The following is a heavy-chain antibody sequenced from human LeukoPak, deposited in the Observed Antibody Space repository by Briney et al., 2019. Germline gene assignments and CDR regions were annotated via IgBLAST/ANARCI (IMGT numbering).Heavy chain of an antibody. CDR2: ISSSSSYI. Sequence: GGSLRLSCAASGFTFSSYSMSWVRQAPGKGLEWVSSISSSSSYIYYADSVKGRFTISRDNAKNSLYLQMNSLRAEDTAVYYCARDPGIAVAGTFDYWGQGTLVTVSS. CDR3: ARDPGIAVAGTFDY. J-gene: IGHJ4*02. V-gene: IGHV3-21*01. CDR1: GFTFSSYS. D-gene: IGHD6-19*01.